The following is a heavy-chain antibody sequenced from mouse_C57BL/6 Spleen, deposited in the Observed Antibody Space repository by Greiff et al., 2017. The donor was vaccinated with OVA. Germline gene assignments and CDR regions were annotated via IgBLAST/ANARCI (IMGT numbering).Heavy chain of an antibody. J-gene: IGHJ3*01. CDR2: IDPSDSET. CDR3: ARGDERSRFAY. V-gene: IGHV1-52*01. Sequence: VQLQQPGAELVRPGSSVKLSCKASGYTFTSYWMHWVKQRPIQGLEWIGNIDPSDSETHYNQKFKDKATLTVDKSSSTAYMQRSSLTSEDSAVYYCARGDERSRFAYWGQGTLVTVSA. CDR1: GYTFTSYW.